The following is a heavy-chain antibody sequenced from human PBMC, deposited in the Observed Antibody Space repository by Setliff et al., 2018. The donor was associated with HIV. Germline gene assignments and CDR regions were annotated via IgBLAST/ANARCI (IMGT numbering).Heavy chain of an antibody. CDR3: ARDPNRIAVAGTFDY. J-gene: IGHJ4*02. CDR2: INPNSGGT. CDR1: GYTFTGYY. D-gene: IGHD6-19*01. Sequence: ASVKVSCKASGYTFTGYYMHWVRQAPGQGLEWMGRINPNSGGTNYAQKFQGRVTMTRDTSISTAYMELSRLRSEDTAVYYCARDPNRIAVAGTFDYWGQGTLVTVSS. V-gene: IGHV1-2*06.